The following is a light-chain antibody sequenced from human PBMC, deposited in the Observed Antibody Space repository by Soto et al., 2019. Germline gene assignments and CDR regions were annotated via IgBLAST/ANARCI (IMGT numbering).Light chain of an antibody. V-gene: IGLV2-14*01. CDR1: SSDVGNYKY. CDR3: FSYTSIGPYV. CDR2: EVS. Sequence: QSALTQPASVSGSPGQSITISCTGTSSDVGNYKYVSWYQQHPGKAPKLMIYEVSNRPSGVSNRFSGSKSGNTASLTISGLQAEDETDYYCFSYTSIGPYVFGPGTKLTVL. J-gene: IGLJ1*01.